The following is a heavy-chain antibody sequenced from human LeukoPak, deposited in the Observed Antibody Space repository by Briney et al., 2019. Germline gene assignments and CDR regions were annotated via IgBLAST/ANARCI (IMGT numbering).Heavy chain of an antibody. D-gene: IGHD1-26*01. Sequence: GGSLRLSCAASGFTFSNYAMTWVRQAPGKGLEWVSVISGSGYSTYYADSVKGRFTISRDSSKNTLYLQMNSLRAEDTAVYYCAKDTVEGSGDWGQGTLVTVSS. V-gene: IGHV3-23*01. J-gene: IGHJ4*02. CDR1: GFTFSNYA. CDR3: AKDTVEGSGD. CDR2: ISGSGYST.